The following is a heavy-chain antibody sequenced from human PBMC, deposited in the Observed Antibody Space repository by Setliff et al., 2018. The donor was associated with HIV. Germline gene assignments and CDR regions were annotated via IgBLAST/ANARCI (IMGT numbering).Heavy chain of an antibody. CDR3: ARPDNYYGSGSYHAFDI. D-gene: IGHD3-10*01. CDR2: IYPRDSDT. V-gene: IGHV5-51*01. Sequence: PGESLKISCKGSGYSFTSYWIGWVRQMPGKGLEWMGIIYPRDSDTKYSPSFQGQVTISADRSITTAYLQWSSLKASDTAMYYCARPDNYYGSGSYHAFDIWGQGTMVTVSS. J-gene: IGHJ3*02. CDR1: GYSFTSYW.